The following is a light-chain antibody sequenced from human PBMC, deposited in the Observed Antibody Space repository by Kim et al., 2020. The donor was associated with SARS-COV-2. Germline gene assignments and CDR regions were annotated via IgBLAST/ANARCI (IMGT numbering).Light chain of an antibody. CDR1: SSDVGGYNY. Sequence: QSALTQPASVSGSPGQSITISCTGTSSDVGGYNYVSWYQLHPGKAPKLMIYDVSKRPSGVSNRFSGSKSGNTASLTISGLQAEDEAGYYCSSYTSSSDVFGTGTKVTVL. CDR2: DVS. V-gene: IGLV2-14*01. J-gene: IGLJ1*01. CDR3: SSYTSSSDV.